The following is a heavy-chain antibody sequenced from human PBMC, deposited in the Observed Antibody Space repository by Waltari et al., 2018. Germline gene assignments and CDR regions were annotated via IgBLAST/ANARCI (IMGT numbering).Heavy chain of an antibody. D-gene: IGHD1-26*01. V-gene: IGHV2-70*04. CDR3: ARLLGPAAHWYFDL. CDR1: GFSLNTYGMR. CDR2: IDWDDEK. J-gene: IGHJ2*01. Sequence: KPTQTLTLTCSVSGFSLNTYGMRVTWIRQPPGKALEWLARIDWDDEKFYNRSLESRLTISKDSSKNQVVLIVANVDPTDTATYYCARLLGPAAHWYFDLWGRGTLVTVSS.